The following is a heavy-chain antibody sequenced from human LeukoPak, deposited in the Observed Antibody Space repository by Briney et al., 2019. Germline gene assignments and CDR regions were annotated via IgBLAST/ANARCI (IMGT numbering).Heavy chain of an antibody. V-gene: IGHV3-48*03. D-gene: IGHD5-18*01. CDR2: ISSSGSTI. J-gene: IGHJ3*02. CDR3: ARGDTAMVWDAFDI. Sequence: GGSLRLSCAASGFTFSSYEMNWVRQAPGKGLEWVSYISSSGSTIYYADSVKGRFTISRDNAKNSLYLQMNSLRAEDTAVYYCARGDTAMVWDAFDIWGQGTMVTVSS. CDR1: GFTFSSYE.